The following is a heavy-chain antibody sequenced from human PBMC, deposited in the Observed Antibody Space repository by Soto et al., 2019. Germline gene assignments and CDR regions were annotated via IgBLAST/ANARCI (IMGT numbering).Heavy chain of an antibody. CDR3: ARDSYYYGMDV. J-gene: IGHJ6*02. CDR2: ISSSGSTV. V-gene: IGHV3-48*03. CDR1: GFTFSSYE. Sequence: GGSLRLSCAASGFTFSSYEMNWVRQAPGKGLEWVSYISSSGSTVYYADSVKGRFTISRDNAKNSLYLQMNSLRAEDTAVYYCARDSYYYGMDVWGQGTTVTVSS.